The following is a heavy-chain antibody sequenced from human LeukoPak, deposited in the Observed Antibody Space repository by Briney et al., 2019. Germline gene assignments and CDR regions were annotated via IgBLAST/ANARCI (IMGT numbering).Heavy chain of an antibody. J-gene: IGHJ5*02. CDR3: ARGGSRIANWFDP. V-gene: IGHV4-59*01. CDR2: IYYTGST. CDR1: GFTFSSYS. D-gene: IGHD2-15*01. Sequence: GSLRLSCAASGFTFSSYSMNWVRQAPGKGLEWIGYIYYTGSTNYNPSLKSRVTISVDTSKNQFSLQLTSMTAADTAVYYCARGGSRIANWFDPWGQGILVTVSS.